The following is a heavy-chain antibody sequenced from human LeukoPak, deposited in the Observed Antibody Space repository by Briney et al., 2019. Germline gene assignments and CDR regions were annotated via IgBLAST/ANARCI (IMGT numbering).Heavy chain of an antibody. CDR1: GFTFSSYA. D-gene: IGHD2-2*01. Sequence: SGGSLRLSCAASGFTFSSYAMSWVRQAPGKGLEWVSAISGSGGSTYYADSVKGRFTISRDNSKNTLYLQMNSLRAEDTAVYYCAKGGCSSTSCYRGSPFDYWGQGTLVTVSS. J-gene: IGHJ4*02. V-gene: IGHV3-23*01. CDR3: AKGGCSSTSCYRGSPFDY. CDR2: ISGSGGST.